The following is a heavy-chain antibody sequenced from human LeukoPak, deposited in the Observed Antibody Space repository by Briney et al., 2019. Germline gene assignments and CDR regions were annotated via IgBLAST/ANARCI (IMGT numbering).Heavy chain of an antibody. Sequence: GASLRLSCAASGVTFSSYAMSWVRQAPGKGLEWVSAISGSGGSTYYADSVKGRFTISRDNSKNTLYLQMNSLRAEDTAVYYCAKGQKDEYYFDYWGQGTLVTVSS. J-gene: IGHJ4*02. V-gene: IGHV3-23*01. CDR2: ISGSGGST. CDR1: GVTFSSYA. CDR3: AKGQKDEYYFDY.